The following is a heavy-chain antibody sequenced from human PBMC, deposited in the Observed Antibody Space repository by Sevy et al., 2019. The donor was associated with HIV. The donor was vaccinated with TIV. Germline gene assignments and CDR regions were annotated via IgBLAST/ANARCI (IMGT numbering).Heavy chain of an antibody. D-gene: IGHD4-4*01. J-gene: IGHJ4*02. Sequence: SETLSLTCTVSGDSVSSDNYYWSWIRQPPGKGLEWFGYMFYRGSTNYNPSLKSRVTISVDTSKNQFSLKLNSVTAAETAVYYCARLSAVSRSYNFDYWGQGTLVTVSS. V-gene: IGHV4-61*01. CDR2: MFYRGST. CDR1: GDSVSSDNYY. CDR3: ARLSAVSRSYNFDY.